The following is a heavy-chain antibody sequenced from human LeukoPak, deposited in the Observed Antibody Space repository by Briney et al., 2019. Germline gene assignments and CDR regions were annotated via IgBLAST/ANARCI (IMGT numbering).Heavy chain of an antibody. D-gene: IGHD6-19*01. CDR1: GVSISSYH. CDR2: IYNSGST. CDR3: ASLAVAGTVGAFDI. Sequence: SETLSLTCTVSGVSISSYHWTWIRQPPGEGLEWIGHIYNSGSTNYNPSLRGRVTISLDTSKNQVSLKLSSVTAADTAVYYCASLAVAGTVGAFDIWGQGTMVTVSS. J-gene: IGHJ3*02. V-gene: IGHV4-4*08.